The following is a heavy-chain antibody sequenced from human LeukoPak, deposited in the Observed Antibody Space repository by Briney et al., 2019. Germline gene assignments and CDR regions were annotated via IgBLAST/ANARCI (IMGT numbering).Heavy chain of an antibody. CDR3: ARGIWSRTVSSYYFDC. V-gene: IGHV1-3*01. Sequence: ASVKVSCKASGYTFTSYAMHWVRQAPGQRLEWMGWINAGNGHTRYSQRFQGRVTITRDTSASTVYMEATSLRFEDTAVYYCARGIWSRTVSSYYFDCWGQGTLVTVSS. CDR2: INAGNGHT. CDR1: GYTFTSYA. D-gene: IGHD3-3*01. J-gene: IGHJ4*02.